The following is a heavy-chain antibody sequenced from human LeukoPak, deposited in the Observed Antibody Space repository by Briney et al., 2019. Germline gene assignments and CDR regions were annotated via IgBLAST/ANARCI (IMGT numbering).Heavy chain of an antibody. D-gene: IGHD4-11*01. Sequence: SETLSLTCTVSGGSISSSSYYWGWIRQPPGKGLEWIGSIYYSGSTYYNPSLKSRATISVDTSKNQLYLNLRSVTAADTAVYYCARDDPTFDSNVWGRGTVVIVSS. CDR1: GGSISSSSYY. CDR2: IYYSGST. V-gene: IGHV4-39*07. CDR3: ARDDPTFDSNV. J-gene: IGHJ3*01.